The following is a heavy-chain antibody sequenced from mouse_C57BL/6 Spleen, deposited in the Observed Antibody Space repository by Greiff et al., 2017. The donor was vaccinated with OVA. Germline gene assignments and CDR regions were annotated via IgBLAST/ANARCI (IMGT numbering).Heavy chain of an antibody. CDR3: ARDGSSWYFVY. V-gene: IGHV3-6*01. Sequence: ESGPGLVKPSQSLSLTCSVTGYSITSGYYWNWIRQFPGNKLEWMGYISYDGSNNYNPSLKNRISITRDTSKNQFFLKLNSVTTEDTATYYCARDGSSWYFVYWGQGTTLTVSS. CDR1: GYSITSGYY. J-gene: IGHJ2*01. D-gene: IGHD1-1*01. CDR2: ISYDGSN.